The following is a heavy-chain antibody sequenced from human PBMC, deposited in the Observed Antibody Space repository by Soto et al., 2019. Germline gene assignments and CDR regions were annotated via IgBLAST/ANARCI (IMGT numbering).Heavy chain of an antibody. D-gene: IGHD3-10*01. CDR1: GFTFSSYG. V-gene: IGHV3-33*01. J-gene: IGHJ6*03. CDR3: ARDPTLTTMVRGVMTDYYYYYYRDV. CDR2: IWYDGSNK. Sequence: QVQLVESGGGVVQPGRSLRLSCAASGFTFSSYGMHWVRQAPGKGLEWVAVIWYDGSNKYYADSVKGRFTISRDNSKNTLDLQMNSLRAEDTAVYYCARDPTLTTMVRGVMTDYYYYYYRDVWGKGTTVTVSS.